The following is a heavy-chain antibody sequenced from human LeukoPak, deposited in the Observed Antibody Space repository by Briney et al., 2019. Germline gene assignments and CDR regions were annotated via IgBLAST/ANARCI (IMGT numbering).Heavy chain of an antibody. D-gene: IGHD6-19*01. CDR3: AKDSIGYSSGWYYFDY. CDR2: ISWNSGRI. V-gene: IGHV3-9*01. J-gene: IGHJ4*02. CDR1: GFTFDDYA. Sequence: PGGSLRLSCAASGFTFDDYAMHWVRQAPGKGLEWVSGISWNSGRIGYADSVKGRFTISRDNAKNSLYLQMNSLRAEDTALYYCAKDSIGYSSGWYYFDYWGQGTLVTVSS.